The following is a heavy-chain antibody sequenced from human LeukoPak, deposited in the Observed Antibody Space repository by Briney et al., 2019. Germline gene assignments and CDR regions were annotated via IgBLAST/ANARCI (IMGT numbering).Heavy chain of an antibody. V-gene: IGHV4-39*07. CDR2: IYYSGST. CDR3: ARGGSRSSWYDYYYYYMDV. J-gene: IGHJ6*03. D-gene: IGHD6-13*01. Sequence: SETLSLTCTVSGGSISSSSYYWGWIRQPPGKGLEWIGSIYYSGSTYYNPSLKSRVTISVDTSKNQFSLKLSSVTAADTAVYYCARGGSRSSWYDYYYYYMDVWGKGTTVTVSS. CDR1: GGSISSSSYY.